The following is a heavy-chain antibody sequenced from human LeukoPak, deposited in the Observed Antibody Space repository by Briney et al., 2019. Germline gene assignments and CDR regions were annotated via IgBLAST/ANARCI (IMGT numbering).Heavy chain of an antibody. V-gene: IGHV4-59*01. CDR2: IYYSGST. CDR3: ARAVAVAGTGHFQH. D-gene: IGHD6-19*01. Sequence: SETLSLTCTVSGGSISSYYWSWIRQPPGKGLEWIGYIYYSGSTNYNPSLKSRVTISVDTSKNQFSLKLSSVTATDTAVYYCARAVAVAGTGHFQHWGQGTLVTVSS. J-gene: IGHJ1*01. CDR1: GGSISSYY.